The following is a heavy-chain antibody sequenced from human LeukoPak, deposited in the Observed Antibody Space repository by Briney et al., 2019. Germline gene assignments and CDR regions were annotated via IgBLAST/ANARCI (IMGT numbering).Heavy chain of an antibody. Sequence: SETPSLTCTVSGGSVSSGGYYWSWIRQRPGKGLEWIGHIYNNDISYKNPSLKSRLSMSVDTSKNHFSLRLSSVTAADTAVYYCARRGTTVVTGIWFDPWGQGTLVTVSS. CDR3: ARRGTTVVTGIWFDP. CDR2: IYNNDIS. J-gene: IGHJ5*02. D-gene: IGHD4-23*01. V-gene: IGHV4-31*03. CDR1: GGSVSSGGYY.